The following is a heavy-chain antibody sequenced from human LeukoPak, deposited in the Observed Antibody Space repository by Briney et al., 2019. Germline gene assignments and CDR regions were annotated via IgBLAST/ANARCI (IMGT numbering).Heavy chain of an antibody. D-gene: IGHD3-9*01. V-gene: IGHV4-59*01. Sequence: SETLSLTCTVSGVSISGYYWSWIRQPPGKGLEWVGFIYYSGSTNYNPSLKSRVTMSVDTSSNQISLKLSSVTAADTAVYYCARWDNFDTPTGYWGQGTLVAVSS. J-gene: IGHJ4*02. CDR1: GVSISGYY. CDR3: ARWDNFDTPTGY. CDR2: IYYSGST.